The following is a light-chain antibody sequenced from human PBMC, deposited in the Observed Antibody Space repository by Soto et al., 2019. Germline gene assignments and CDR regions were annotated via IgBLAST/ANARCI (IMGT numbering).Light chain of an antibody. CDR3: AAWDDSLNGYV. J-gene: IGLJ1*01. CDR1: SCNIGSNT. CDR2: SNN. Sequence: QSVLTQPPSGSGTPGQRVTISCSGSSCNIGSNTVHWYQQLPGTAPKLLIYSNNQRPSGVPARFSGSKSGTSASLAISALQSEDDADYYCAAWDDSLNGYVFGTGTKVT. V-gene: IGLV1-44*01.